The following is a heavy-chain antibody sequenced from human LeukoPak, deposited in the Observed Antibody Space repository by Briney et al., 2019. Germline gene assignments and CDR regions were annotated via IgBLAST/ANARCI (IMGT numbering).Heavy chain of an antibody. V-gene: IGHV3-23*01. D-gene: IGHD3-22*01. CDR3: AKDRNYDSSGYSNFDX. J-gene: IGHJ4*02. CDR1: GFTFSNYG. Sequence: GGSLRLSCAASGFTFSNYGMSWVRQAPGKGLEWVSSLSGSGGNTHYADSVKGRFTISRDYSKNTLYLQMNSLRAYATAIYYCAKDRNYDSSGYSNFDXXGQGTLVTVSS. CDR2: LSGSGGNT.